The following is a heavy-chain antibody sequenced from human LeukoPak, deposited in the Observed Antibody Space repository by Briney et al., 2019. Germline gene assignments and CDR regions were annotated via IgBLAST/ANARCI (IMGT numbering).Heavy chain of an antibody. CDR3: AGGGPNYDSSGYYY. D-gene: IGHD3-22*01. CDR2: ISAYNGNT. V-gene: IGHV1-18*01. Sequence: ASVKVSCKXSGYTFTSYGISWVRQSPGQGLEWMGWISAYNGNTNYAQKLQGRVTITRNTSISTAYMELSSLRSEDTAVYYCAGGGPNYDSSGYYYWGQGTLVTVSS. J-gene: IGHJ4*02. CDR1: GYTFTSYG.